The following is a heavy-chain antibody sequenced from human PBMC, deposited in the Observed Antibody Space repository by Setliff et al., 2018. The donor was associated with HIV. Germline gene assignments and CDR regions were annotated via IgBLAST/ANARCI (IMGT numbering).Heavy chain of an antibody. J-gene: IGHJ4*02. CDR1: GFTFDDYT. V-gene: IGHV3-74*01. CDR3: ARSGVDIVVLPAAFFDY. CDR2: INTDGTSI. D-gene: IGHD2-2*01. Sequence: PGGSLRLSCAASGFTFDDYTMHWVRQAPGKGLEWVSRINTDGTSIGYADAVKGRFTISRDNARNTLYLQMNSLRAEDTAVYYCARSGVDIVVLPAAFFDYWGQGTLVTVSS.